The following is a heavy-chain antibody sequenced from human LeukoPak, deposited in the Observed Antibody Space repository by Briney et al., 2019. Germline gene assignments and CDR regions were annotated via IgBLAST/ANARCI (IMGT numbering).Heavy chain of an antibody. CDR1: GCTFSTYA. V-gene: IGHV1-69*10. D-gene: IGHD6-13*01. J-gene: IGHJ4*02. CDR3: ARVSQGSSWLYYFDY. Sequence: SVKVSYKASGCTFSTYAISWVRQAPGQGLEWLGGICPILGTANYAQNFQGRVTITADRSTTTAYMELSSLRSEDTAVYYCARVSQGSSWLYYFDYWGQGTLVTVSS. CDR2: ICPILGTA.